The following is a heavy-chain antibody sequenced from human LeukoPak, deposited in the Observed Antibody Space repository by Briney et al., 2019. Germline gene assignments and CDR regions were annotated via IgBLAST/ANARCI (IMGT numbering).Heavy chain of an antibody. D-gene: IGHD6-25*01. CDR1: GFTFSSYG. Sequence: GGSLRLSCAASGFTFSSYGMHWVRQAPGKGLEWVAVISYDGSNKYYADSVKGRFTISRDNSKNTLYLQMNSLRAEDTAVYHCAKSVRSGVDYWGQGTLVTVSS. CDR3: AKSVRSGVDY. V-gene: IGHV3-30*18. J-gene: IGHJ4*02. CDR2: ISYDGSNK.